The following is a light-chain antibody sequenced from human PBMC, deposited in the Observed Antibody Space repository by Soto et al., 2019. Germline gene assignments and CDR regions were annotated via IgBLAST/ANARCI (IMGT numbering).Light chain of an antibody. J-gene: IGKJ4*01. CDR3: QQCNNWPLT. Sequence: EIVMTQSPATVSVSPGERVTLSCRASQSVTSNLAWYQQKPGQAPRLIVYGASTRATGIPARFSGSGSGTDFTLTISSLQSEDFAVYYCQQCNNWPLTFGGGTKVDIK. CDR1: QSVTSN. V-gene: IGKV3-15*01. CDR2: GAS.